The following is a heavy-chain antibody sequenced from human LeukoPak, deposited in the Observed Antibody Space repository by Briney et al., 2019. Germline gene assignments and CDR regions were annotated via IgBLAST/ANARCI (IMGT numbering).Heavy chain of an antibody. D-gene: IGHD3-22*01. Sequence: SETLSLTCAVYGGSFSGYYWSWIRQPPGKGLEWTGEINHSGSTNYNPSLKSRVTISVDTSKNQFSLKLSSVTAADTAVYYCARHPYYYDSSGYYWGDAFDIWGQGTMVTVSS. CDR1: GGSFSGYY. CDR3: ARHPYYYDSSGYYWGDAFDI. V-gene: IGHV4-34*01. J-gene: IGHJ3*02. CDR2: INHSGST.